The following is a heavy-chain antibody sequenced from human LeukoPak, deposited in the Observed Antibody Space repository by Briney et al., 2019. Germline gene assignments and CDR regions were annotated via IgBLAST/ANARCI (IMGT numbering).Heavy chain of an antibody. Sequence: GGSLRLSCAASGFTFSSYEMNWVRQAPGKGLEWVSYISNSGGTIYYADSAKGRFTISRDNAKNSLYLQMNCLRAEDTAVYYCVRPNGPTPFDYWGQGTLVTVSS. CDR3: VRPNGPTPFDY. V-gene: IGHV3-48*03. J-gene: IGHJ4*02. CDR1: GFTFSSYE. CDR2: ISNSGGTI.